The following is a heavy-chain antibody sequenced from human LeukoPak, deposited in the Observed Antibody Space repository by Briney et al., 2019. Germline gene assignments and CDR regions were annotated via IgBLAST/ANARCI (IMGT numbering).Heavy chain of an antibody. Sequence: GGSLRLSCEASGFTFNTYWMSWVRQAPGKGLEWVANIKQDESEKYYVDSVKGRFTISRDNAKNSLYLQVNSLRAEDTAVYYCARGDWYFDLWGRGTLLTVSS. CDR2: IKQDESEK. V-gene: IGHV3-7*01. J-gene: IGHJ2*01. D-gene: IGHD2-21*01. CDR3: ARGDWYFDL. CDR1: GFTFNTYW.